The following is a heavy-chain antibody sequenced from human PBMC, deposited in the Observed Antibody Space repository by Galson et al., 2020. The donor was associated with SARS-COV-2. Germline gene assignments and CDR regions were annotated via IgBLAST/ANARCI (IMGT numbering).Heavy chain of an antibody. CDR2: INPNSGGT. J-gene: IGHJ4*02. V-gene: IGHV1-2*06. CDR3: AVGWLQEFDY. D-gene: IGHD5-12*01. CDR1: GYTFTGDY. Sequence: ASVKVSCKAAGYTFTGDYMDWGRQGPGQGLGWMGRINPNSGGTNYVQKLQGRVTMTRDTSISTAYMELSSLRSDDTAVYYCAVGWLQEFDYWGQGTLVTVSS.